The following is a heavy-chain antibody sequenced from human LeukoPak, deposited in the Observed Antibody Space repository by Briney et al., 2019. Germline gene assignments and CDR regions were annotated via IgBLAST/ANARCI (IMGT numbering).Heavy chain of an antibody. D-gene: IGHD6-19*01. CDR2: INHSGST. CDR3: ARHKYSSGWPPEGAFDI. Sequence: SETLSLTCAVYGVSFSGYYWSWIRQPPGKGLEWIGEINHSGSTNYNPSLKSRVTISVDTSKNQFSLKLSSVTAADTAVYYCARHKYSSGWPPEGAFDIWGQGTMVTVSS. V-gene: IGHV4-34*01. CDR1: GVSFSGYY. J-gene: IGHJ3*02.